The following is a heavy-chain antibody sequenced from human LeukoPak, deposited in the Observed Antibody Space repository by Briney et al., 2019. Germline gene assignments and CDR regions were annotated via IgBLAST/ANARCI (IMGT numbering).Heavy chain of an antibody. J-gene: IGHJ4*02. CDR3: ARGRASFDY. CDR2: IYYSGST. CDR1: GGSLSSYY. Sequence: SETLSLTCTVSGGSLSSYYWSWIRQPPGKGLEWIGYIYYSGSTNYNPPLKSRVTISVDTSKNQFSLKLSSVTAADTAVYYCARGRASFDYWGQGTLVTVSS. D-gene: IGHD3-10*01. V-gene: IGHV4-59*01.